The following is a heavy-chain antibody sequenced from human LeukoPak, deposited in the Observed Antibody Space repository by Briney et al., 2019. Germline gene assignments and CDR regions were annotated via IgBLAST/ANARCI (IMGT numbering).Heavy chain of an antibody. J-gene: IGHJ5*02. CDR1: GFIFNNFW. V-gene: IGHV3-74*03. CDR3: ARLGLEVGGPNWFDP. D-gene: IGHD1-1*01. CDR2: VNSDGSTT. Sequence: GGSLRLSCVASGFIFNNFWMSWVRQAPGKGLAWVSRVNSDGSTTTYADSVKGRFTISRDNAKNTVYLQMNSLRVEDTAVYYCARLGLEVGGPNWFDPWGQGALVTVSS.